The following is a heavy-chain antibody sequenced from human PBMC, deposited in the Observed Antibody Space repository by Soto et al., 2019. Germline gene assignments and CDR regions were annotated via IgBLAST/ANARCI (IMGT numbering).Heavy chain of an antibody. V-gene: IGHV1-18*01. CDR2: ISAYNGNT. CDR1: GYTFTSYG. D-gene: IGHD3-22*01. J-gene: IGHJ6*02. Sequence: ASVKVSCKASGYTFTSYGISWVRQAPGQGLEWMGWISAYNGNTNYAQKLQGRVTMTTDTSTSTAYMELRSLRSDDTAVYYCARDRYYDSSGYRYYYGMDVWGQGTTVTVSS. CDR3: ARDRYYDSSGYRYYYGMDV.